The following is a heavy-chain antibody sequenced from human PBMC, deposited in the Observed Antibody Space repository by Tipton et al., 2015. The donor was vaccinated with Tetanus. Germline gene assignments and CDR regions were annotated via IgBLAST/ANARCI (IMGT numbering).Heavy chain of an antibody. D-gene: IGHD3-22*01. J-gene: IGHJ6*02. CDR2: IDPNSGGT. CDR3: ARDRGDYIYYGMDV. Sequence: QLVQSGAEMKKPGASVKVSCKASGYTFTGYYIYWVRQAPGQGLEWMGWIDPNSGGTVYAQKFQGRVTMTRDTSISTGYMGLRSLRSADTAVYYCARDRGDYIYYGMDVWGPGTPVTVS. CDR1: GYTFTGYY. V-gene: IGHV1-2*02.